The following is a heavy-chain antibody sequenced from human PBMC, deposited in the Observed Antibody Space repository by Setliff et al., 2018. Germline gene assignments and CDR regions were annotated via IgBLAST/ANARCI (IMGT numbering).Heavy chain of an antibody. Sequence: GGSLRLSCAASGFTFSSYAMHWVRQAPGKGLGWVAVISYDGSNKYYADSVKGRFTISRDNSKNTLYLQMNSLRAEDTAVYYCARAKNKYGAFDCWGQGTPVTVSS. V-gene: IGHV3-30*04. CDR1: GFTFSSYA. D-gene: IGHD4-17*01. CDR3: ARAKNKYGAFDC. J-gene: IGHJ4*02. CDR2: ISYDGSNK.